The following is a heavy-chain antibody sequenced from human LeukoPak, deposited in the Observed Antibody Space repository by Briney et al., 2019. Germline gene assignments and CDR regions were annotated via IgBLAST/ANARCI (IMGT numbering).Heavy chain of an antibody. CDR3: AKLGNFASGSYSD. J-gene: IGHJ4*02. V-gene: IGHV3-23*01. CDR1: GFTFSSFA. Sequence: GGSLRLSCAASGFTFSSFAMSWVRQAPGKGLEWVSGISDSGGYTYYADSVKGRFTISRDNSKDTLYLHMNSLRAEDTAVYYCAKLGNFASGSYSDWGQGTLVTVSS. CDR2: ISDSGGYT. D-gene: IGHD3-10*01.